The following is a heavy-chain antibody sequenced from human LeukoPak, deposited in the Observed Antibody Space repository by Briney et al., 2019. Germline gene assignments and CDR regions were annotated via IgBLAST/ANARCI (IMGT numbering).Heavy chain of an antibody. Sequence: GASVKVSCKASGYTFTSYGISWVRQAPGQGLEWMGWINPNSGGTNYAQKFQGRVTMTRDTSISTAYMELSRLRSDDTAVYYCARDRRDYYDSLEVDYWGQGTLVTVSS. J-gene: IGHJ4*02. D-gene: IGHD3-22*01. CDR2: INPNSGGT. V-gene: IGHV1-2*02. CDR3: ARDRRDYYDSLEVDY. CDR1: GYTFTSYG.